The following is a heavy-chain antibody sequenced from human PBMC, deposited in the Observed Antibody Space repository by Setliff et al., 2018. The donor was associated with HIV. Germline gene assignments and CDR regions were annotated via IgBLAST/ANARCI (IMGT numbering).Heavy chain of an antibody. CDR1: GGSISSGGYY. CDR3: ARLGEHDTGDLDV. V-gene: IGHV4-61*09. J-gene: IGHJ6*04. CDR2: IYTSGNT. D-gene: IGHD1-1*01. Sequence: PSETLSLTCTVSGGSISSGGYYWSWIRQPAGKGLEWIGHIYTSGNTNYNPSLKSRVSISVATSKNQFFLTLTSVTAADSAVYYCARLGEHDTGDLDVWGKGTTVTVSS.